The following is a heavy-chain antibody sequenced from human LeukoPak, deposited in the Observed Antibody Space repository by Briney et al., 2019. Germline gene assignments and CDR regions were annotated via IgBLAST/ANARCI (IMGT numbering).Heavy chain of an antibody. CDR1: AGSVSSGSYY. V-gene: IGHV4-61*01. J-gene: IGHJ4*02. CDR3: ARAPQNDYGDF. Sequence: SETLSLTCTVSAGSVSSGSYYWSWLRQPPGKGGEWIGDIYFTGSTNYNPSLKSRVTISVDTSKNQLSLKLTSVTAADTAVYYCARAPQNDYGDFWGQGTLVTVSS. CDR2: IYFTGST.